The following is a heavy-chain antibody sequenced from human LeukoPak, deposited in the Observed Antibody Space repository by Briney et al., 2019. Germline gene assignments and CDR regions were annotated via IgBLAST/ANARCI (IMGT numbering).Heavy chain of an antibody. CDR1: GYTFTGYY. CDR2: INPNSGGT. J-gene: IGHJ4*02. V-gene: IGHV1-2*02. CDR3: ARDPGYSGYDYYFDY. D-gene: IGHD5-12*01. Sequence: ASVKVSCKASGYTFTGYYMHWVRQAPGQGLEWMGWINPNSGGTNYAQKFQGRVTMARDTSISTAYMELSRLRSDDTAVYYCARDPGYSGYDYYFDYWGQGTLVTVSS.